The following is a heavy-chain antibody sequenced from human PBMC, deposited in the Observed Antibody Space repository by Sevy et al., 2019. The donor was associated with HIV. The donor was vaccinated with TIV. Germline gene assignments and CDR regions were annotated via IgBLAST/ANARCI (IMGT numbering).Heavy chain of an antibody. CDR1: GGSISSSSTY. CDR3: ATRASVSLVWDY. Sequence: SETLSLTCTVSGGSISSSSTYWGWIRQPPGKGLKWIGNIYYSGSTYYNPSLKSRVTISVDTSKNQFSLKLSSVTAADTAVYYCATRASVSLVWDYWGQGTLVTVSS. J-gene: IGHJ4*02. V-gene: IGHV4-39*01. D-gene: IGHD3-16*01. CDR2: IYYSGST.